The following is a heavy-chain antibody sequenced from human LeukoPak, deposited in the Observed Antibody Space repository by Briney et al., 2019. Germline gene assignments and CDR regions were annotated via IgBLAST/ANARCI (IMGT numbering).Heavy chain of an antibody. CDR3: ARGRSTMIRGIKRGGFYFDY. Sequence: GGSLRLSCAAYGFTFSSYPMHWVRQTPGKVLEWVSLISYDEINKFYADSVKGRFTISRDNSKNTLYLQMNSLRPDDTAVYYCARGRSTMIRGIKRGGFYFDYWGQGTLVTVSS. V-gene: IGHV3-30*14. D-gene: IGHD3-10*01. CDR2: ISYDEINK. CDR1: GFTFSSYP. J-gene: IGHJ4*02.